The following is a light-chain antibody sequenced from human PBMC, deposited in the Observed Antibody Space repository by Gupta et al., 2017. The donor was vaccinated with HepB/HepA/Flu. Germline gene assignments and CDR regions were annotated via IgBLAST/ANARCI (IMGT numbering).Light chain of an antibody. CDR2: AVS. Sequence: DLQLTQSPSFLSASVCDRVTITCRAIQGIGSFLAWHQTKPGKATKLLIYAVSTLLRGVPSRFSGRGSGTEFTRTISRLRPEDFATDGCLQLTNYPNTFGDGTKV. J-gene: IGKJ3*01. CDR3: LQLTNYPNT. V-gene: IGKV1-9*01. CDR1: QGIGSF.